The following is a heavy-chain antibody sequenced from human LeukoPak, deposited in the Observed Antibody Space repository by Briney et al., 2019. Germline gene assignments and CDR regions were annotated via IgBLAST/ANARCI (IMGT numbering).Heavy chain of an antibody. J-gene: IGHJ3*02. V-gene: IGHV4-59*01. Sequence: SETLSLTCTVSGGSISSYYWSWIRQPPGKGLEWIGYIYYSGSINYNPSLKSRVTISVDTSKNQFSLKLGSVTAADTAVYYCARDNGYYDYVWGSYRPGTAFDIWGQGTMVTVSS. CDR3: ARDNGYYDYVWGSYRPGTAFDI. CDR1: GGSISSYY. D-gene: IGHD3-16*02. CDR2: IYYSGSI.